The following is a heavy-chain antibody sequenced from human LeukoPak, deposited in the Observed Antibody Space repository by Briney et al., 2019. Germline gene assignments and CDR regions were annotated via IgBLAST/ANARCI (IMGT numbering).Heavy chain of an antibody. CDR1: GGSFSGYY. CDR3: ARTTAVKQDFDY. V-gene: IGHV4-34*01. D-gene: IGHD4-23*01. J-gene: IGHJ4*02. CDR2: INHSGST. Sequence: SETLSLTCAVYGGSFSGYYWSWIRQPPGKGLEWIGEINHSGSTNYNPSLKSRVTISVDTSKNQFSLKLSSVIAADTAVYYCARTTAVKQDFDYWGQGTLVTVSS.